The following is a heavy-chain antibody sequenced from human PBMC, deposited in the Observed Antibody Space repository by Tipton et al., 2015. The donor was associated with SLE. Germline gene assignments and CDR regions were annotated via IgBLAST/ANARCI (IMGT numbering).Heavy chain of an antibody. V-gene: IGHV4-4*02. CDR1: GGSISSSNW. J-gene: IGHJ4*02. CDR2: INHSGST. Sequence: TLSLTCAVSGGSISSSNWWSWVRQPPGKGLEWIGEINHSGSTNYNPSLKSRVTISVVTSKSQFSLKLSSVTAADTAVYYCARRIRGGAGGYYFDYWGQGTLVTVSS. D-gene: IGHD3-16*01. CDR3: ARRIRGGAGGYYFDY.